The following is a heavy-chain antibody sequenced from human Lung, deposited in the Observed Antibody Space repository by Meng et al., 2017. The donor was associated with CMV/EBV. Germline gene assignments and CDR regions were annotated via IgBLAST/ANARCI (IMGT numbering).Heavy chain of an antibody. Sequence: ISSSSWWSWVRQPPGKGLEWIGEIYHSGSTNYNPSLKSRVTISVDKSKNQFSLKLSSVTAADTAVYYCASEGEYYYDSSGYYGYFDYWGQGTLVTVSS. D-gene: IGHD3-22*01. CDR1: ISSSSW. CDR2: IYHSGST. CDR3: ASEGEYYYDSSGYYGYFDY. V-gene: IGHV4-4*02. J-gene: IGHJ4*02.